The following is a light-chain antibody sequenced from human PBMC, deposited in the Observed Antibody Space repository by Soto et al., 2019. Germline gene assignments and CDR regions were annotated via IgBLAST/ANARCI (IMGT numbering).Light chain of an antibody. J-gene: IGKJ3*01. CDR3: MQTLQFPVT. CDR1: ESLLLGNGYNY. Sequence: DIVMTQSPLSLPVTPGEPASISCRSSESLLLGNGYNYVDWYLQKPGQSPQLLIYLGSTRASGVPVRFRGSGSGLDFTLKISRVEAEDFGVYYCMQTLQFPVTFGPGTKVDIK. V-gene: IGKV2-28*01. CDR2: LGS.